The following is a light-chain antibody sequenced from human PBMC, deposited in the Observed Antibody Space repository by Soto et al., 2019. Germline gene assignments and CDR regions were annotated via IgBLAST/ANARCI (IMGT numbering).Light chain of an antibody. J-gene: IGKJ2*01. CDR3: QQRTNWYT. V-gene: IGKV3-11*01. CDR2: DAS. Sequence: ENVLTQSPATLSLSPGARATLSCRASQSVGSYLVWYQQKPGQAPRLLIYDASNRATGIPARFSGSGSGTDFTLTISSLEPEDFAIYYCQQRTNWYTFGQGTKLEIK. CDR1: QSVGSY.